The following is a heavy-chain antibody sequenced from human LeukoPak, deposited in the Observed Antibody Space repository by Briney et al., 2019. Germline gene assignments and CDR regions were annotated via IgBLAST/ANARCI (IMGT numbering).Heavy chain of an antibody. CDR2: ISGSGGST. D-gene: IGHD3-9*01. J-gene: IGHJ4*02. CDR3: AKPLLRYFDWLYIPERDYFDY. Sequence: GGSLRLSCAASGFTFSSYAMSWVRQAPGKGLEWVSAISGSGGSTYYADSVKGRFTISRDNPKNTLYLQMNSLRAEDTAVYYCAKPLLRYFDWLYIPERDYFDYWGQGTLVTVSS. V-gene: IGHV3-23*01. CDR1: GFTFSSYA.